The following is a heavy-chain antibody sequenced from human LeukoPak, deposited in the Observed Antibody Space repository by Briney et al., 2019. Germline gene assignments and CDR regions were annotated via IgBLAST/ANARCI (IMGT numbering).Heavy chain of an antibody. CDR2: FSTTGST. Sequence: SETLPLTCTVSGGSITSGSYYWSWIRQPAGKGLEWIGRFSTTGSTSSHPSLKSRVTISADTAKNQFSLKLSSVTAADTAVYYCARESRGWYINWGQGTLVTVSS. D-gene: IGHD6-19*01. V-gene: IGHV4-61*02. J-gene: IGHJ4*02. CDR1: GGSITSGSYY. CDR3: ARESRGWYIN.